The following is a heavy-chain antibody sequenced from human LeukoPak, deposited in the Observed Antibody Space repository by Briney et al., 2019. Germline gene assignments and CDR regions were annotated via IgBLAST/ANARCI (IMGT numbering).Heavy chain of an antibody. J-gene: IGHJ4*02. V-gene: IGHV3-48*01. CDR2: ISSSSSTI. CDR3: ARDEFGIAVAFFDY. D-gene: IGHD6-19*01. Sequence: GSLSLSCAASGFTFSSYSMNWVRQAPGKGLGWVSYISSSSSTIYYADSVKGRFTISRDNAKNSLYLQMNSLRAEDTAVYYCARDEFGIAVAFFDYWGQGTLVTVSS. CDR1: GFTFSSYS.